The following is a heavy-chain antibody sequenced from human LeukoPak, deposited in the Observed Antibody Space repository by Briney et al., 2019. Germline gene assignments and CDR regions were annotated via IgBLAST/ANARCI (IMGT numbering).Heavy chain of an antibody. Sequence: SETLSPTCTVSGGSISSSSYYWGWIRQPPGKGLEWIGSIYYSGSTYYNPSLKSRVTISVDTSKNQFSLKLSSVTAADTAVYYCARHLWFGELFLDYWGQGTLVTVSS. D-gene: IGHD3-10*01. CDR3: ARHLWFGELFLDY. V-gene: IGHV4-39*01. J-gene: IGHJ4*02. CDR2: IYYSGST. CDR1: GGSISSSSYY.